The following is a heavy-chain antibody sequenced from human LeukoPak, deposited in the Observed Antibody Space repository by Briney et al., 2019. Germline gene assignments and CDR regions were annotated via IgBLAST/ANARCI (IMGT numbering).Heavy chain of an antibody. CDR2: IWYDGSNK. V-gene: IGHV3-33*01. CDR3: ARDGEGSGSYYNFLDY. J-gene: IGHJ4*02. CDR1: GFTFSSYG. Sequence: PGGSLRLSCAASGFTFSSYGMHWVRQAPGKGLEWVAVIWYDGSNKYYADSVKGRFTISRDNSKNTLYLQTNSLRAEDTAVYYRARDGEGSGSYYNFLDYWGQGTLVTVSS. D-gene: IGHD3-10*01.